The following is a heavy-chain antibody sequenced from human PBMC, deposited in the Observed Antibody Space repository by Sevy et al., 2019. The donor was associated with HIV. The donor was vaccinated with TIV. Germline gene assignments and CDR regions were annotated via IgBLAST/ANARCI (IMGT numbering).Heavy chain of an antibody. V-gene: IGHV3-30*14. CDR2: ISYDGAVR. CDR3: AREAGYSAKNDAFAF. CDR1: GLTFRSHA. D-gene: IGHD1-26*01. Sequence: GGSLRLSCAASGLTFRSHAMHWVRQAPGKGLELVTVISYDGAVRYYGESVKGRFTVSRDNSKNTLYLQMNSLRPDDTAVYYCAREAGYSAKNDAFAFWGQGTMVTVSS. J-gene: IGHJ3*01.